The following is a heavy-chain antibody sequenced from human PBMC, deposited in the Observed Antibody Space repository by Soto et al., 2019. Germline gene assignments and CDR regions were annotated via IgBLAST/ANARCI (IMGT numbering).Heavy chain of an antibody. CDR2: ISAYNGNT. J-gene: IGHJ4*02. Sequence: ASVKVSCKASGYTFTSYYISWVRQAPGQGLEWMGWISAYNGNTNYAQKLQGRVTMTTDTSTSTAYIEVTSLRSDDTAVYYCAGIRYDRSGYYYWWGQGTLVTVSS. CDR3: AGIRYDRSGYYYW. D-gene: IGHD3-22*01. V-gene: IGHV1-18*04. CDR1: GYTFTSYY.